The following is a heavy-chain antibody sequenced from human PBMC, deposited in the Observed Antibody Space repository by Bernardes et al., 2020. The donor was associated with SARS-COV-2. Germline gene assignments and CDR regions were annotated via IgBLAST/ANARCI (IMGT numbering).Heavy chain of an antibody. CDR2: ISYDGSNK. J-gene: IGHJ4*02. D-gene: IGHD1-26*01. V-gene: IGHV3-30-3*01. CDR1: GFTFSSYA. Sequence: GGSLRLSCAASGFTFSSYAMHWVRQAPGKGLEWVAVISYDGSNKYYADSVKGRFTISRDNSKNTLYLQMNSLRAEDTAVYYCARDRHCCIVGASFDYWGQGTLVTVSS. CDR3: ARDRHCCIVGASFDY.